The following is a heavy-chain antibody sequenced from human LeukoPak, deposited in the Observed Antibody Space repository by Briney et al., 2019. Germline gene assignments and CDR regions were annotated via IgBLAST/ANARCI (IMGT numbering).Heavy chain of an antibody. J-gene: IGHJ4*02. CDR3: ARDTQPIAVAGYFDY. D-gene: IGHD6-19*01. V-gene: IGHV3-23*01. Sequence: PGGSLRLSCAASGFTFSDYDLGWVRQAPGRGLEGVAALSGSGAGTYYSDSVQGRFTISRDNSKNTLYLQMNSLRAEDTAVYYCARDTQPIAVAGYFDYWGQGTLVTVSS. CDR1: GFTFSDYD. CDR2: LSGSGAGT.